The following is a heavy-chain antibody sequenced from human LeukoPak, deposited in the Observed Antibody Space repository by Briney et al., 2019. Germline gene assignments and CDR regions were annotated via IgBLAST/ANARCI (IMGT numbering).Heavy chain of an antibody. D-gene: IGHD3-22*01. CDR2: INHSGST. J-gene: IGHJ3*02. CDR1: GGSFSGYY. V-gene: IGHV4-34*01. CDR3: ARYTTYYHDTSGPI. Sequence: SETLSLTCAVYGGSFSGYYWSWIRQPPGKGLEWIGEINHSGSTNYNPSLKSRVTISVDTSKNQFSLKLSSVTAADTAVYYCARYTTYYHDTSGPIWGQGTMVTVSS.